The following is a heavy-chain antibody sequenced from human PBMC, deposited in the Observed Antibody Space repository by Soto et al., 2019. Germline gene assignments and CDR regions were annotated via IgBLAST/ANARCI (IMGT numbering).Heavy chain of an antibody. D-gene: IGHD2-15*01. CDR2: ITGSGGST. V-gene: IGHV3-23*01. Sequence: EVQLSESGGGVVQPGGSLRLSCATSGFSFSLSAMTWVRQAPGKGLEWVSTITGSGGSTYYADSVKGRFTISRDNSEYTVYLQMNSLRVEDAALYFCASPCGGFVADAFDVWGHGTMVTVSS. CDR1: GFSFSLSA. J-gene: IGHJ3*01. CDR3: ASPCGGFVADAFDV.